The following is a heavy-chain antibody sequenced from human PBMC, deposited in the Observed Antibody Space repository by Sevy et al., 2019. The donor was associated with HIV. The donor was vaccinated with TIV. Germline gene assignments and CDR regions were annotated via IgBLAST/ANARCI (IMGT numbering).Heavy chain of an antibody. V-gene: IGHV4-59*01. CDR3: ARAPPVRSGDDSLNWFDP. Sequence: SETLSLTCTVSGGSISSYYWSWIRQPPGKGLEWIGNIYYSGSTNYNPSLRSRVTISVDTSKNQFSLKLNSVTAADTAVYFCARAPPVRSGDDSLNWFDPWGQGTLVTVSS. D-gene: IGHD5-12*01. J-gene: IGHJ5*02. CDR2: IYYSGST. CDR1: GGSISSYY.